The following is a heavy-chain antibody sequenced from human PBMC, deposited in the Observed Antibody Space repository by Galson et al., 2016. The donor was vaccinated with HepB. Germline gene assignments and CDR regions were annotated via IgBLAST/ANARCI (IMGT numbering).Heavy chain of an antibody. V-gene: IGHV3-73*01. D-gene: IGHD2-15*01. J-gene: IGHJ4*02. Sequence: SLRLSCAASGFTFSDSAMHWVRQASGKGLEWVGRIRSKANSYATAYGASVKGRFTISRDDSENTAYLQMNSLKAEDTAVYYCTTGEAIVGAAYMRDAFDIWGQGTLATVSS. CDR3: TTGEAIVGAAYMRDAFDI. CDR2: IRSKANSYAT. CDR1: GFTFSDSA.